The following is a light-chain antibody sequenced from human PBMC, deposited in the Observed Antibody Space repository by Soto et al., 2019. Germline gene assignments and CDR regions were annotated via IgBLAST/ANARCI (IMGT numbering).Light chain of an antibody. J-gene: IGKJ2*01. CDR1: QSVSSY. V-gene: IGKV3-15*01. CDR3: QQYNTRPPKYT. Sequence: EIVMTQSPATLSVSPGGRATLSCRASQSVSSYLAWYQQRPGQPPRLLIYGASTRATGIPARFSGSGSGTEVPPTISSLQSEDFAGYFCQQYNTRPPKYTFGQGTKLEIK. CDR2: GAS.